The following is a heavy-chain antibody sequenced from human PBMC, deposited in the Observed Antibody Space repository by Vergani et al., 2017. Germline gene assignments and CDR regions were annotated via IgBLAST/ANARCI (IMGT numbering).Heavy chain of an antibody. CDR3: AKDYRYCSGGSCPTRYYFDY. J-gene: IGHJ4*02. CDR2: ISYDGSNK. CDR1: GFTFSSYG. Sequence: QVQLVESGGGVVQPGRSLRLSCAASGFTFSSYGMHWVRQAQGKGLEWVAVISYDGSNKYYADSVKGRFTISRDNSKNTLYLQMNSLRAEDTAVYYCAKDYRYCSGGSCPTRYYFDYWGQGTLVTVSS. D-gene: IGHD2-15*01. V-gene: IGHV3-30*18.